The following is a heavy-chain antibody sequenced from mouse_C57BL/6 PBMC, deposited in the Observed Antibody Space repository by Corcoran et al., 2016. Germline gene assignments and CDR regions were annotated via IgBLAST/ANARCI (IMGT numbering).Heavy chain of an antibody. CDR1: GYTFTDYY. CDR3: ARQQSYYGNPYAMDY. D-gene: IGHD2-1*01. J-gene: IGHJ4*01. Sequence: QIQLQQSGPERVKTGASVKISCKASGYTFTDYYINWVKQRPGQGLEWIGWIYPGSGNTKYNEKFKGKATLNVYTSSRTAYMQLSSLTSEDSAVYFGARQQSYYGNPYAMDYWGQGTSVTVSS. CDR2: IYPGSGNT. V-gene: IGHV1-84*01.